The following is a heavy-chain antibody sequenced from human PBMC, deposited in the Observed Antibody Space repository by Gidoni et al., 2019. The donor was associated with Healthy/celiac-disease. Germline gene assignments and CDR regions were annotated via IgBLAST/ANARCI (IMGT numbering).Heavy chain of an antibody. CDR1: GFTFCSYA. J-gene: IGHJ3*02. D-gene: IGHD3-16*01. CDR2: ISYDGSNK. V-gene: IGHV3-30-3*01. CDR3: ARSYDYVWGSSAFDI. Sequence: QVQLVESGGGVVQPGRSLRLSRAASGFTFCSYAMHWVRQAPGKGLEWVAVISYDGSNKYYADSVKGRFTISRDNSKNTLYLQMNSLRAEDTAVYYCARSYDYVWGSSAFDIWGQGTMVTVSS.